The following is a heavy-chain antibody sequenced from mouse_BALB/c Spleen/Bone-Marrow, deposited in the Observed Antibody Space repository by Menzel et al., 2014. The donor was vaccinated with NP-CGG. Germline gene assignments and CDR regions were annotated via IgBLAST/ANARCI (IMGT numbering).Heavy chain of an antibody. Sequence: LVESGAELVKPGASVKLSCKASGYTFTSYYMYWVKQRPGQGLEWIGGINPNNGNTNFSETFKSKATLTVDKSSSTAYMQLSSLTSEDSAVYYCTRRDYRGQGTTLTVSS. J-gene: IGHJ2*01. CDR1: GYTFTSYY. V-gene: IGHV1S81*02. CDR3: TRRDY. CDR2: INPNNGNT.